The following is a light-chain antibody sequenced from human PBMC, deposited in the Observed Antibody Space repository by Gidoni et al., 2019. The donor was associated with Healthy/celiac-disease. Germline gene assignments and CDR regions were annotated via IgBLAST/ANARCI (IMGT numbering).Light chain of an antibody. J-gene: IGKJ2*01. CDR2: GAS. CDR1: QSVSRN. CDR3: QQYNNWPPMYT. V-gene: IGKV3-15*01. Sequence: EIAMTQSPATLSVSPGERATLSCRASQSVSRNLAWYQQKPGQAPRLLIYGASTRATGIPARFSGSGSGTEFTLTISSLQSEDFAVYYCQQYNNWPPMYTFGQGTKLEIK.